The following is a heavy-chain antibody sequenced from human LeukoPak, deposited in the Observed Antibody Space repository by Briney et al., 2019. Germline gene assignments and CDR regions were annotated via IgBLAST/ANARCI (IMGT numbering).Heavy chain of an antibody. D-gene: IGHD5-18*01. V-gene: IGHV3-48*04. CDR2: ISSSSSTI. CDR1: GFTFTSYW. CDR3: AREDLQLWLPGYMDV. J-gene: IGHJ6*03. Sequence: TGGSLRLSCAASGFTFTSYWMNWVRQAPGKGLEWVSYISSSSSTIYYADSVKGRFTISRDNAKNSLYLQMNSLRAEDTAVYYCAREDLQLWLPGYMDVWGKGTTVTVSS.